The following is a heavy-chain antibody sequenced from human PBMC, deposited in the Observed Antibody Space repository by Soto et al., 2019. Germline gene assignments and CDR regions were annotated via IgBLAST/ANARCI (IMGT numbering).Heavy chain of an antibody. CDR1: GYMFIDSY. D-gene: IGHD3-16*01. CDR3: ERENVKNLYYYYCMDV. Sequence: ASVKVSCKAPGYMFIDSYIHWVRQAPGQGLEWMGWINPNSGDTIYAQKFQGRVTMTRDTSISTAYMELSSLRYDETAVYYCERENVKNLYYYYCMDVWGQGTTVTVSS. J-gene: IGHJ6*02. CDR2: INPNSGDT. V-gene: IGHV1-2*02.